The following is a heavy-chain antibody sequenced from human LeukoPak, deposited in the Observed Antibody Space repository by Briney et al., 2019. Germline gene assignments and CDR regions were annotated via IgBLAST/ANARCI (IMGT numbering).Heavy chain of an antibody. D-gene: IGHD3-3*01. CDR1: GFTFSDYF. Sequence: GGSLRLSCAASGFTFSDYFLTWIRQAPGKGLEWVSGISASGTSIYYSDSVKGRFTISRDNAKNSLSLQMNSLRADDTAVYFCARDQSYYGVWGQGTLVTVSS. V-gene: IGHV3-11*01. CDR2: ISASGTSI. J-gene: IGHJ4*02. CDR3: ARDQSYYGV.